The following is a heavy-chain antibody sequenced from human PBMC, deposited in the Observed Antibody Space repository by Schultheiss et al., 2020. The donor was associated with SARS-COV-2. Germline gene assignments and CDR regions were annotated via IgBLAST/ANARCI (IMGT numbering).Heavy chain of an antibody. V-gene: IGHV4-39*07. D-gene: IGHD3-3*01. CDR1: GGSVNTASYY. CDR2: IYHTGST. Sequence: SETLSLTCTVSGGSVNTASYYWGWIRQPPGKGLEWIGTIYHTGSTYYNPSLKSLVTISVDTSKNQFSLKLSSVTAADTAVYYCARSIFGVVKVFDYWGQGTLVTVSS. CDR3: ARSIFGVVKVFDY. J-gene: IGHJ4*02.